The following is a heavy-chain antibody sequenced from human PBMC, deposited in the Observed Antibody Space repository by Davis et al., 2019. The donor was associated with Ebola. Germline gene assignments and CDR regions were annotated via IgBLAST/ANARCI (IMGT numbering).Heavy chain of an antibody. CDR1: GFTVSSNY. J-gene: IGHJ6*02. D-gene: IGHD4-17*01. Sequence: GESLKISCAASGFTVSSNYMSWVRQAPGKGLEWVSVIYSGGSTYYADSVKGRFTISRHNSKNTLYLQMNSLRAEDTAVYYCTTGLRGDYDPLYYYYYGMDVWGQGTTVTVSS. CDR2: IYSGGST. CDR3: TTGLRGDYDPLYYYYYGMDV. V-gene: IGHV3-53*04.